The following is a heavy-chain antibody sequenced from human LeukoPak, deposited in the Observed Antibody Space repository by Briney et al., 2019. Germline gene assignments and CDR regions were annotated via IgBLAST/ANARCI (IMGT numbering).Heavy chain of an antibody. CDR1: GGSISSYY. V-gene: IGHV4-59*01. Sequence: SETLSLTCTVSGGSISSYYWSWIRQPPGKGLEWIGYIYYSGSTNYNPSLKSRVTISVDTSKNQFSLKLSSVTAADTAVYYCASVGGYYDSSGYYYMDVWGKGTTVTVSS. J-gene: IGHJ6*03. D-gene: IGHD3-22*01. CDR3: ASVGGYYDSSGYYYMDV. CDR2: IYYSGST.